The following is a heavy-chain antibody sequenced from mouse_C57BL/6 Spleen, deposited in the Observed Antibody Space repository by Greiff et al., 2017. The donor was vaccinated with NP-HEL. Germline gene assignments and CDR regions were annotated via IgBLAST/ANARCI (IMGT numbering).Heavy chain of an antibody. D-gene: IGHD2-4*01. CDR2: INPYNGDT. Sequence: EVQLQQPGPELVKPGDSVKISCKASGYSFTGYFMNWVMQSHGKSLEWIGRINPYNGDTFYNQKFKGKATLTVDKSSSTAHLELRSLTSEDAAVYYCARSNDYDVGVYFDDWGQGTTLTVSS. CDR3: ARSNDYDVGVYFDD. V-gene: IGHV1-20*01. CDR1: GYSFTGYF. J-gene: IGHJ2*01.